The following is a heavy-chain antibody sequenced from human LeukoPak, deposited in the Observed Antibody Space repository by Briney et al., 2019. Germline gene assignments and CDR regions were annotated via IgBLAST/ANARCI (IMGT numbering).Heavy chain of an antibody. D-gene: IGHD4-17*01. J-gene: IGHJ5*02. CDR3: ARAATVTTALIGNWFDP. CDR2: INPNSGGT. Sequence: GASVKVSCKASGYTFTGYYMHWVRQATGQGLEWVGWINPNSGGTNYAQKFQGRVTMTRDTSISTAYMELSRLRSDDTAVYYCARAATVTTALIGNWFDPWGQGTLVTVSS. CDR1: GYTFTGYY. V-gene: IGHV1-2*02.